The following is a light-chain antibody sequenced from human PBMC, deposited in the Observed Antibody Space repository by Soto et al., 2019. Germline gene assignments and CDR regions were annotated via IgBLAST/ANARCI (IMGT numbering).Light chain of an antibody. CDR2: DTS. CDR3: QQYNNWPPLFI. Sequence: EVGLNHSPAPLSVSPGEGVTLSCRASQGIGDILAWYQHKPGQTPTLLIYDTSARATGVPARFSVSRSGPEFTLTINSLQSEDFAVYYCQQYNNWPPLFIFGPGTKVDIK. V-gene: IGKV3-15*01. CDR1: QGIGDI. J-gene: IGKJ3*01.